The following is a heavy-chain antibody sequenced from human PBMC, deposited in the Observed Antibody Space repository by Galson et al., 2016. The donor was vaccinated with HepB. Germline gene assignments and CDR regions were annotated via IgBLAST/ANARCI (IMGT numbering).Heavy chain of an antibody. Sequence: SETLSLTCAVSGGSVATSNWWSWVRQPPGKGLEWIGEIYHSGSTNYNPSLKSRVTISVDNSKNQFSLKMRSVTAADTAVYYCARGSYFYDSSGYATSAEYFQVWGQGTLVTVS. CDR1: GGSVATSNW. J-gene: IGHJ1*01. D-gene: IGHD3-22*01. CDR3: ARGSYFYDSSGYATSAEYFQV. V-gene: IGHV4-4*02. CDR2: IYHSGST.